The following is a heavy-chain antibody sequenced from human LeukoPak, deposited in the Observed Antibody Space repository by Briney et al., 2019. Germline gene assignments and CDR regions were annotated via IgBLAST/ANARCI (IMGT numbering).Heavy chain of an antibody. CDR1: GGSFSGYY. V-gene: IGHV4-34*01. D-gene: IGHD4-23*01. CDR3: ARGPRRLRWYNY. Sequence: SETLSLTCAVYGGSFSGYYWSWIRQPPGEGLEWIGEINHSGSTNYNPSLKSRVTISVDTSKNQFSLKLSSMTAADTAVYYCARGPRRLRWYNYWGQGTLVTVSS. J-gene: IGHJ4*02. CDR2: INHSGST.